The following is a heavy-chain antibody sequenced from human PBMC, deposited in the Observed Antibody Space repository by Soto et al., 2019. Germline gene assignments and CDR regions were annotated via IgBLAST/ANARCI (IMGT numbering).Heavy chain of an antibody. CDR1: GFTVSSNY. V-gene: IGHV3-66*01. Sequence: GGSLRLSCEASGFTVSSNYMSWVRQAPGKGLEWVSVIYSGGTTYYADSVKGRFTISRDTSKNTLYLQMNSLRVEDTAVYYCARDQGVTDGSSFDYWGQGTLVTVSS. CDR2: IYSGGTT. D-gene: IGHD2-21*02. CDR3: ARDQGVTDGSSFDY. J-gene: IGHJ4*02.